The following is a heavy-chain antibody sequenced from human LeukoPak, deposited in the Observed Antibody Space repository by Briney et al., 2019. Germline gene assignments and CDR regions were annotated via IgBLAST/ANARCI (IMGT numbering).Heavy chain of an antibody. D-gene: IGHD3-22*01. CDR3: ARDATYYYDRSGYFDY. J-gene: IGHJ4*02. CDR2: IKQDGSEK. Sequence: TGGSLRLSCAASGFTFSSYWMRWVRQAPGKGLEWVANIKQDGSEKYYVDSVKGRFTISRDNAKNSLCLQMNSLRAEDTALYYCARDATYYYDRSGYFDYWGQGALVIVSS. V-gene: IGHV3-7*01. CDR1: GFTFSSYW.